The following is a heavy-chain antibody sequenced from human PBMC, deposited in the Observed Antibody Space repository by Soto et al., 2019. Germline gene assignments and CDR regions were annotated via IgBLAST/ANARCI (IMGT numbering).Heavy chain of an antibody. CDR1: GGTFSSYT. CDR3: AREGFGEFQDAFDI. CDR2: IIPILGIA. V-gene: IGHV1-69*04. Sequence: SVKVSCKACGGTFSSYTISWVRQAPGQGLEWMGRIIPILGIANYAQKFQGRVTITADRSTSTAYMELSSLRSEDTAVYYCAREGFGEFQDAFDIWGQGTMVTVSS. J-gene: IGHJ3*02. D-gene: IGHD3-10*01.